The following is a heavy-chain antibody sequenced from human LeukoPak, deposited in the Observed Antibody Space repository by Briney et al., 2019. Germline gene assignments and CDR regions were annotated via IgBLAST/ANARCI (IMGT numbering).Heavy chain of an antibody. D-gene: IGHD3-10*01. J-gene: IGHJ4*02. CDR2: ISYDGSNK. CDR1: GFTFSSYG. Sequence: GSSLRLSCALSGFTFSSYGMHWVRQAPGKGLESVAVISYDGSNKYYADSVKGRFTLSRDNSKNTLYLQMNSLRAEDTAVYDCAKDPQWGYSGTGSPDYWGQGTLVTVSS. CDR3: AKDPQWGYSGTGSPDY. V-gene: IGHV3-30*18.